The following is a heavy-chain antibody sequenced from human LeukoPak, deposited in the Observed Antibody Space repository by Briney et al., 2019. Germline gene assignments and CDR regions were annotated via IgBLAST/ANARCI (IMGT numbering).Heavy chain of an antibody. J-gene: IGHJ3*02. V-gene: IGHV4-59*01. CDR1: GGSISSYY. D-gene: IGHD2-15*01. CDR3: ARDIHCSGGSCYPNDAFDI. CDR2: IYYSGST. Sequence: SEALSLTCTVSGGSISSYYWSWIRQPPGKGLEWIGYIYYSGSTNYNPSLKSRVTISVDTSKNQFSLKLSSVTAADTAVYYCARDIHCSGGSCYPNDAFDIWGQGTMVTVSS.